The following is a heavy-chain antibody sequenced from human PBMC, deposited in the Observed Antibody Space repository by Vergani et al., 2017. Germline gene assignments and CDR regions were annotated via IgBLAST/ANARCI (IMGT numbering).Heavy chain of an antibody. CDR3: ASGKYSYAPAVAGY. CDR2: IIPIFGTA. D-gene: IGHD5-18*01. CDR1: GGTFSSYA. J-gene: IGHJ4*02. Sequence: QVQLVQSGAEVKKPGSSVKVSCKASGGTFSSYAISWVRQAPGQGLEWMGGIIPIFGTANYAQKFQGRVTITADESTSTAYMELSSLRSDDTAVYYCASGKYSYAPAVAGYWGQGTLVTVSS. V-gene: IGHV1-69*01.